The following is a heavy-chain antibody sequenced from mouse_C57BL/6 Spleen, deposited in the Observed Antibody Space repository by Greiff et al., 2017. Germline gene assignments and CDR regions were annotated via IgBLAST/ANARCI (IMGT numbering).Heavy chain of an antibody. CDR2: IYPRGGYT. CDR3: ARHSNYGEGFDY. Sequence: QVHVKQSGAELARPGASVKLSCKASGYTFTSYGISWVKQRTGQGLEWIGEIYPRGGYTYYNEKFKGKATLTADKSSSTAYMELRSLTSEDSAVYFCARHSNYGEGFDYWGQGTTLTVSS. V-gene: IGHV1-81*01. J-gene: IGHJ2*01. CDR1: GYTFTSYG. D-gene: IGHD2-5*01.